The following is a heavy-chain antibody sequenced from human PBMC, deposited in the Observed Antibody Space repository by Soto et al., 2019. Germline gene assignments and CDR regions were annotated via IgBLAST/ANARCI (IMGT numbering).Heavy chain of an antibody. CDR1: GFTFSDYY. CDR2: VRKKVNSYTT. CDR3: GRVRGGGTFHFDY. V-gene: IGHV3-72*01. Sequence: PGGSLRLSCAASGFTFSDYYMDWVRQSPGKGLEWVGRVRKKVNSYTTEYAASVKGRFTISRDDSKNSVYLQMSSLKTDDTAVYYCGRVRGGGTFHFDYWGQGNLVTVSS. J-gene: IGHJ4*02. D-gene: IGHD3-10*01.